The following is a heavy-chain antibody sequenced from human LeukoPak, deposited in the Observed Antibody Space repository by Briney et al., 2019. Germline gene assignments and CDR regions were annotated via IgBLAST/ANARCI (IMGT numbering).Heavy chain of an antibody. J-gene: IGHJ5*02. CDR3: ARGEGYCSGGSCLGWFDP. V-gene: IGHV4-4*02. CDR2: IYHSGST. CDR1: GGSISSSNW. D-gene: IGHD2-15*01. Sequence: PSGTLSLTCAVSGGSISSSNWWSWVRQPPGKGLEWIGEIYHSGSTNYNPSLKSRVTISVDKSKNQFSLKLSSVTAADTAVYYCARGEGYCSGGSCLGWFDPWGQGTLVTVSS.